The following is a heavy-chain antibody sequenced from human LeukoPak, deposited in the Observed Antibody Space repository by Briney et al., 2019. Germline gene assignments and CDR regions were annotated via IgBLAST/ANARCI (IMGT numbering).Heavy chain of an antibody. V-gene: IGHV4-61*01. D-gene: IGHD6-19*01. CDR1: GGSVSSGSYY. Sequence: PSETLSLTCTVSGGSVSSGSYYWSWIQQPPGKGLEWIGYIYYSGSTNYNPSLKSRVTISVDTSKNQSSLKLSSVTAADTAVYYCARGPYSSGWYFDYWGQGTLVTVSS. CDR3: ARGPYSSGWYFDY. CDR2: IYYSGST. J-gene: IGHJ4*02.